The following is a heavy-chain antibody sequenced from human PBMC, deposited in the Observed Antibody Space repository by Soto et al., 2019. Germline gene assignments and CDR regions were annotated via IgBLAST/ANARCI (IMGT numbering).Heavy chain of an antibody. D-gene: IGHD6-6*01. J-gene: IGHJ4*02. CDR1: GFTFSSYA. CDR3: AKEVIAARPYYFDY. CDR2: ISASGAYT. V-gene: IGHV3-23*01. Sequence: PGGSLRLSCAASGFTFSSYAVSWARQTPGKGLEWVSTISASGAYTYYADSVKGRFTISRDNSKNTLYLQMRSLRAGDTATYYCAKEVIAARPYYFDYRGQGTLVTVSS.